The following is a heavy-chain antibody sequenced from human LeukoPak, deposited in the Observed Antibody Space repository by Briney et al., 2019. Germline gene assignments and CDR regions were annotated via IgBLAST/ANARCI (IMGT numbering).Heavy chain of an antibody. Sequence: PPGGSLRLSCAASGFTFSSYGMHWVRQAPGKGLEWVAVIWYDGSKKYYADSVKGRFTISRDNSKNAFLQMNGLRAEDTAVYYCARDYDTSGSYFDFFDYWGQGTLVTVSS. J-gene: IGHJ4*02. CDR3: ARDYDTSGSYFDFFDY. V-gene: IGHV3-33*01. D-gene: IGHD3-22*01. CDR2: IWYDGSKK. CDR1: GFTFSSYG.